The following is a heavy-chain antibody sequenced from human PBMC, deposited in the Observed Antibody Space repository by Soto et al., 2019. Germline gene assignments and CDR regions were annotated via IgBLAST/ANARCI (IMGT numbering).Heavy chain of an antibody. CDR3: ARGRFLDPRLYYYYYYGMDV. CDR1: GYTFTSYG. Sequence: ASVKVSCKASGYTFTSYGISWVRQAPGQGLEWMGWISAYNGNTNYAQKLQGRVTMTTDTSTSTAYMELRSLRSDDTAVYYCARGRFLDPRLYYYYYYGMDVWGQGTTVTVSS. J-gene: IGHJ6*02. D-gene: IGHD3-3*01. CDR2: ISAYNGNT. V-gene: IGHV1-18*01.